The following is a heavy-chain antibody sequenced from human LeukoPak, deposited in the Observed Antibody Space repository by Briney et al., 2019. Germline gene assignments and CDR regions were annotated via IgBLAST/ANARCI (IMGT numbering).Heavy chain of an antibody. D-gene: IGHD5-12*01. V-gene: IGHV1-24*01. Sequence: ASVEVSCKVSGYTLTELSMHWVRQAPGKGLEWMGGFDPEDGETIYAQKFQGRVTMTEDTSTDTAYMELSSLRSEDTAIYYCATDTRYSGYDWGQGTLVTVSS. CDR3: ATDTRYSGYD. CDR1: GYTLTELS. J-gene: IGHJ4*02. CDR2: FDPEDGET.